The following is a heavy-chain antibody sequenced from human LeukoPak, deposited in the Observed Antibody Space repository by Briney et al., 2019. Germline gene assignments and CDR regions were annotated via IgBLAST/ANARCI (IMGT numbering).Heavy chain of an antibody. CDR1: GGSFSGYY. V-gene: IGHV4-34*01. CDR3: ASGVETYYYDSKDGVDAFDI. J-gene: IGHJ3*02. D-gene: IGHD3-22*01. Sequence: SETLSLTCAVYGGSFSGYYWSWIRQPPGKGLEWIGEINHSGSTNYNPSLKSRVTISVDTSKNQFSLKLSSVTAADTAVYYCASGVETYYYDSKDGVDAFDIWGQGTMVTVSS. CDR2: INHSGST.